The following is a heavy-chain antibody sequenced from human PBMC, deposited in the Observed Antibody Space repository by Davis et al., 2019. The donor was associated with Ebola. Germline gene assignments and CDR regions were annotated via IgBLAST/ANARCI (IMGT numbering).Heavy chain of an antibody. CDR2: ISSASNTI. Sequence: PGGSLRLSCAASGFSLSSYSMNWVRQAPGKGLEWTSVISSASNTIHYADSVKGRFTISRDNAKNTLYLQINSVRDEDTGVYYCARDGNSWASHWYYGMDVWGQGTTVTVSS. CDR1: GFSLSSYS. J-gene: IGHJ6*02. V-gene: IGHV3-48*02. CDR3: ARDGNSWASHWYYGMDV. D-gene: IGHD6-13*01.